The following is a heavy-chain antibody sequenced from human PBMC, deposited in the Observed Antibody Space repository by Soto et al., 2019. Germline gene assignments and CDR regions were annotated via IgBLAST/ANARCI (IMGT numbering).Heavy chain of an antibody. CDR2: THYSRSA. Sequence: QVQLQESGPGLVKPSQTLSLTCTVSGGSISDGGYFWSWIRQRPGTGLEWIGYTHYSRSAYYNPSLKSRVTISLDTSKSQFSLRLSSVTAADTAVYYCARLHGTGSYYHYYYGIDVWGQGTTVTVSS. CDR3: ARLHGTGSYYHYYYGIDV. J-gene: IGHJ6*02. CDR1: GGSISDGGYF. D-gene: IGHD3-10*01. V-gene: IGHV4-31*03.